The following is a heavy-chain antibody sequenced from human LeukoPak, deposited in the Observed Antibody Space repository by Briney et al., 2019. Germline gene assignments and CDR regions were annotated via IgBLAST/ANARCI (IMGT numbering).Heavy chain of an antibody. D-gene: IGHD1-26*01. CDR2: IIPIFGTA. CDR1: GGIFSSYV. Sequence: EASVKVSCKASGGIFSSYVISWVRQAPGQGLEWMGGIIPIFGTANYAQKFQGRVTITADESTSTAYMELSSLRSEDTAVYYCAKGHGWEASYYYYYMDVWGKGTTVTISS. V-gene: IGHV1-69*13. J-gene: IGHJ6*03. CDR3: AKGHGWEASYYYYYMDV.